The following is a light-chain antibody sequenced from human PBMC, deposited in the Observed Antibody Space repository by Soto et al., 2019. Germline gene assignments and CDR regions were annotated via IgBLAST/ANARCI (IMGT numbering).Light chain of an antibody. CDR1: QRFXNH. V-gene: IGKV3-11*02. Sequence: EIVLTQCPSTLSLSPGERATLSCRASQRFXNHLAWYKQKPGQTPRLLIXYESNRAAGVPARFIGSGSGGDFTLTISSLEPEYSAVYYCQQRYNWPPSTFGQGTRLDIK. CDR3: QQRYNWPPST. CDR2: YES. J-gene: IGKJ5*01.